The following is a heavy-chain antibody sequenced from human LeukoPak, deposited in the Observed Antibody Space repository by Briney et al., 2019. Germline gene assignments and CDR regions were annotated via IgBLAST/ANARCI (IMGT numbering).Heavy chain of an antibody. CDR1: GFTFSDYY. CDR3: ARDLDSGRNYYYYGMDV. CDR2: ISSSGRTI. V-gene: IGHV3-11*01. D-gene: IGHD5-12*01. Sequence: GGSLRLSCAASGFTFSDYYMSWIRQAPGKGLEWVSYISSSGRTIYYADSVKGRFTISRDNAKNSLYLQMNSLRAEDTAVYCCARDLDSGRNYYYYGMDVWGQGTTVTVSS. J-gene: IGHJ6*02.